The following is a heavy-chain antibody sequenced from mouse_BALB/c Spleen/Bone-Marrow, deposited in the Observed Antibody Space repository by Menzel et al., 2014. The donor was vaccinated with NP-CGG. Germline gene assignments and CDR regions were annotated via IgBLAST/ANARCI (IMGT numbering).Heavy chain of an antibody. CDR3: ARDYGNLYYFDY. J-gene: IGHJ2*01. D-gene: IGHD2-1*01. V-gene: IGHV1S34*01. CDR2: ISCYNGAT. CDR1: GYSFTGYY. Sequence: LVKTGASVKISCKASGYSFTGYYMHWVKQSHGKSLEWIGYISCYNGATSYNQKFKGKATFTVDTSSSTANKQSNSLTSEDSAVYYCARDYGNLYYFDYWGQGTTLTVSS.